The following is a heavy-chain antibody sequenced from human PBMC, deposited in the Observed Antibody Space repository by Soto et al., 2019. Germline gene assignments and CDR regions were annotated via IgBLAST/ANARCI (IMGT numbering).Heavy chain of an antibody. Sequence: QVQLVQSGAEVKKPGSSVKVSCKASGGTFSSYAISWVRQAPGQGLEWMGGIIPIFGTANYAPKFQVRVTITADESTSTAYMELSSLRSEDTAVYYCARDVVGAQNFDYWGQGTLVTVSS. J-gene: IGHJ4*02. CDR3: ARDVVGAQNFDY. D-gene: IGHD1-26*01. CDR2: IIPIFGTA. CDR1: GGTFSSYA. V-gene: IGHV1-69*01.